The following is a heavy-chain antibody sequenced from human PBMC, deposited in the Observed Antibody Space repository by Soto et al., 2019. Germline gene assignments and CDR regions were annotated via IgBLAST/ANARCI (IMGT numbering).Heavy chain of an antibody. D-gene: IGHD1-20*01. CDR2: IYYSGST. J-gene: IGHJ6*02. CDR3: ARRYPLNYYYYYGMDV. CDR1: GGSISSSSYY. V-gene: IGHV4-39*01. Sequence: PSETLSLTCTVSGGSISSSSYYWGWIRQPPGKGLEWIGSIYYSGSTYYNPSLKSRVTISVDTSKNQFSLKLSSVTAADTAVYYCARRYPLNYYYYYGMDVWGQGTTVTVSS.